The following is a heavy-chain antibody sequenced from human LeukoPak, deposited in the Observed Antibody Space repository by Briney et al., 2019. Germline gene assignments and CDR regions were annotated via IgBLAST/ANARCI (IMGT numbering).Heavy chain of an antibody. CDR1: GFTFSSYA. V-gene: IGHV3-23*01. J-gene: IGHJ6*02. Sequence: SGGSLRLSCAASGFTFSSYAMSWVRQAPGKGLDWVSAIGGSGGSTYYADSVKGRFTISRDNSKNTLYLQMNSLRAEDTAVYYCAKDLRRHKLGYCSSTSCYLEYYYGMDVWGQGTTVTVSS. CDR2: IGGSGGST. CDR3: AKDLRRHKLGYCSSTSCYLEYYYGMDV. D-gene: IGHD2-2*01.